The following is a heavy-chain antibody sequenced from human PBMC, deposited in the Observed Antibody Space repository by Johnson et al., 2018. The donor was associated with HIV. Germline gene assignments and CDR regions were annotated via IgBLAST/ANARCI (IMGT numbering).Heavy chain of an antibody. CDR3: AKEGRDVLRDYAAFDM. CDR2: IRYDGSNK. J-gene: IGHJ3*02. D-gene: IGHD4/OR15-4a*01. CDR1: GFTFSSYG. Sequence: QVQLVESGGGVVQPGRSLRLSCAASGFTFSSYGMHWVRQAPGKGLEWVAFIRYDGSNKYYADSVKGRFTISRDNSKDTLYLQMNSLRAEDTAVYYFAKEGRDVLRDYAAFDMWGHGPMVIVSS. V-gene: IGHV3-30*02.